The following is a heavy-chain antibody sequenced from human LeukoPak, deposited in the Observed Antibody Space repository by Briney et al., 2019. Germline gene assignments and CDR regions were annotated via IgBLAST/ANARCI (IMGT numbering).Heavy chain of an antibody. Sequence: ASVKVSCKASGYTFTSYGVTWVRQAPGQGLEWMGWISTHSGNTNYAQKVQGRVTMTTDTSTSTAYVELRSLRSDDTAVYYCARDSNNYDSSGHDYWGQGTLVTVSS. CDR2: ISTHSGNT. D-gene: IGHD3-22*01. CDR1: GYTFTSYG. V-gene: IGHV1-18*01. CDR3: ARDSNNYDSSGHDY. J-gene: IGHJ4*02.